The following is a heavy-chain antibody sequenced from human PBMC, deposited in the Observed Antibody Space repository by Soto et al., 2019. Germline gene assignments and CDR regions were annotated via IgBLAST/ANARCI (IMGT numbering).Heavy chain of an antibody. V-gene: IGHV3-23*01. D-gene: IGHD6-13*01. J-gene: IGHJ4*01. CDR2: ISESGGST. Sequence: GGSLRLSCAASGFSFSDYAMSWVRQAPGKGLEWVSVISESGGSTHYADSVRGRFTVSRDNSKNSPSLRMNSLRDEDTAVYFCAKRSPYSSGWYSPIFDHWGHGALVTVSS. CDR3: AKRSPYSSGWYSPIFDH. CDR1: GFSFSDYA.